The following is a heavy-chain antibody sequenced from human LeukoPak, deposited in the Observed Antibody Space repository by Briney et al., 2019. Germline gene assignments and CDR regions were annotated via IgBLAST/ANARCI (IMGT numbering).Heavy chain of an antibody. J-gene: IGHJ4*02. CDR3: ARHDYDSSGYYYVDY. D-gene: IGHD3-22*01. CDR2: IYYSGST. Sequence: SETLSLTCTVSGGSISSTVYYWGWIRQSPGKGLEWIGSIYYSGSTNYNPSLKSRVTISVDTSKNQFSLKLSSVTAPDTAVYYCARHDYDSSGYYYVDYWGQGTLVTVSS. V-gene: IGHV4-39*01. CDR1: GGSISSTVYY.